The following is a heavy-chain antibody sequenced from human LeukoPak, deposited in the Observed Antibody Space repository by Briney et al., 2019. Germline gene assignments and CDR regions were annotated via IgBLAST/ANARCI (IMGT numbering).Heavy chain of an antibody. D-gene: IGHD3-10*01. Sequence: SETLSLTCAISGDSVSRDGASCSWVRQSPSRGLEWLGRTYYNSKWYTDYALSVKGRITINPDTSKNQFSLQLNSMTPEDTAVYYRARNYYGSGSYYTSFDCWGQGILVTVSS. CDR1: GDSVSRDGAS. J-gene: IGHJ4*02. CDR2: TYYNSKWYT. CDR3: ARNYYGSGSYYTSFDC. V-gene: IGHV6-1*01.